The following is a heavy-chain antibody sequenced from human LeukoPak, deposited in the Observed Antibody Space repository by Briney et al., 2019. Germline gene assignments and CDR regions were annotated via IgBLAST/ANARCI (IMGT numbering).Heavy chain of an antibody. V-gene: IGHV1-2*02. CDR2: INPNSGGT. CDR3: ARERGYCSSTSCYTGMRRWFDP. D-gene: IGHD2-2*02. J-gene: IGHJ5*02. Sequence: ASVKVSCKASGYTFTGYYMHWVRQAPGQGLEWMGWINPNSGGTNYAQKFQGRVTMTRDTPISTAYMELSRLRSDDTAVYYCARERGYCSSTSCYTGMRRWFDPWGQGTLVTVSS. CDR1: GYTFTGYY.